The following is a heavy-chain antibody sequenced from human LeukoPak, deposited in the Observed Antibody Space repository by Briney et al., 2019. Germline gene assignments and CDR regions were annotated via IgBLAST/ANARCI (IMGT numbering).Heavy chain of an antibody. CDR3: ASGTLGHHSSSSLSVYYYYGMDV. D-gene: IGHD6-6*01. J-gene: IGHJ6*02. Sequence: GGSLRLSCAASGFTFSSYSMNWVRQAPGKGLEWVSSISSSSSYIYYADSVKGRLTISRDNAKNPLYLQMNSLRAEDTAVYYCASGTLGHHSSSSLSVYYYYGMDVWGQGTTVTVSS. CDR1: GFTFSSYS. CDR2: ISSSSSYI. V-gene: IGHV3-21*01.